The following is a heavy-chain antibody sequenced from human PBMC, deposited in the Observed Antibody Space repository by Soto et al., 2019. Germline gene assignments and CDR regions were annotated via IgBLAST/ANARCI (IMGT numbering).Heavy chain of an antibody. J-gene: IGHJ4*02. V-gene: IGHV3-53*02. CDR3: ARDGNGQRGSPH. CDR2: IYSGGSI. D-gene: IGHD3-16*01. CDR1: GFTVSNNF. Sequence: VQLVESGGGLIQAGGSLRLSCAVSGFTVSNNFMMWVRQAPGKGLEWVSLIYSGGSISYADSVKGRFTISRDGSMNTLYLQMNSLTAEDTAVYYCARDGNGQRGSPHWGQGTLVTVSS.